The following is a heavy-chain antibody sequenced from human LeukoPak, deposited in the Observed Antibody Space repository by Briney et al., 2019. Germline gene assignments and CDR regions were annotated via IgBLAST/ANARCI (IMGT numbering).Heavy chain of an antibody. CDR3: ARSVSSWYHYYYYMDV. Sequence: PSETLSLTCAVYGGSFSGYYWSWIRQPPGKGLEWIGEINHSGSTNYNPSLKSRFTISVDTSKNQFSLKLSSVTAADTAVYYCARSVSSWYHYYYYMDVWGKGTTVTVSS. J-gene: IGHJ6*03. D-gene: IGHD6-13*01. CDR2: INHSGST. CDR1: GGSFSGYY. V-gene: IGHV4-34*01.